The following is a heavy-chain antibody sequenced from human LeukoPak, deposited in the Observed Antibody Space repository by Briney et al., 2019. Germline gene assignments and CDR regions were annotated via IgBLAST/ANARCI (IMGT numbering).Heavy chain of an antibody. D-gene: IGHD1-26*01. J-gene: IGHJ1*01. CDR3: ARGPVGANEYFQH. CDR2: ISSSSGYI. Sequence: GGSLTLSCAAYGFTFSSYNMNWVRQAPGKGLEWVSSISSSSGYIYYADSVKGLFTISRDNAKNSLYLQMNSLRAEDTAVYYCARGPVGANEYFQHWGQGTLVTVSS. CDR1: GFTFSSYN. V-gene: IGHV3-21*01.